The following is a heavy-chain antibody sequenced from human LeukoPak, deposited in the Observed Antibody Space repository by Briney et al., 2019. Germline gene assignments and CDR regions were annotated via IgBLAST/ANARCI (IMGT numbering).Heavy chain of an antibody. V-gene: IGHV1-2*02. D-gene: IGHD5-18*01. CDR2: INPNSGGT. J-gene: IGHJ4*02. CDR1: GYTFTGYY. CDR3: AREWGDTAMVQPYDC. Sequence: ASVKVSCKASGYTFTGYYMHWVRQAPGQGLEWMGWINPNSGGTNYAQKFQGRVAITRDTSISTAYMELSRLRSDDTAVYYCAREWGDTAMVQPYDCWGQGTVATVSS.